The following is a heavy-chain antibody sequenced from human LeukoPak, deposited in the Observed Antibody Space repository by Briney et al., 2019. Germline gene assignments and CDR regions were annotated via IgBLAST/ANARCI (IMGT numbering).Heavy chain of an antibody. J-gene: IGHJ4*02. V-gene: IGHV3-7*03. CDR3: ARDTGGSLDH. CDR2: IKHDESEK. Sequence: SGGSLRLSCAASGSTLSSYWMAWVRQAPGKGLEWVANIKHDESEKYYAESVRGRFTISRENAKNSLYLQMNSLRAEDTALYYCARDTGGSLDHWGQGTLVTVSS. D-gene: IGHD2-8*02. CDR1: GSTLSSYW.